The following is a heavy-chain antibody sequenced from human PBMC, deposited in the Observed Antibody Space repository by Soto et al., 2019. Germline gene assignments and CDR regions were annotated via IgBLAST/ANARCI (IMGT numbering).Heavy chain of an antibody. CDR2: IFYSGST. D-gene: IGHD6-19*01. J-gene: IGHJ4*02. Sequence: SETLSLTGTLSGGSITGHYWTWIRQPPGKRLEWIGYIFYSGSTNYNPSLKSRVTISVDTSKKQFSLKLSSVTAADTAVYYCARVGSSGWAPDYWGPETLVTVSS. CDR1: GGSITGHY. CDR3: ARVGSSGWAPDY. V-gene: IGHV4-59*11.